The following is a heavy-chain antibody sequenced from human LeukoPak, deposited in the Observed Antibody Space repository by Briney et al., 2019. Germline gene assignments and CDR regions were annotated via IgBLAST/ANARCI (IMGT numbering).Heavy chain of an antibody. V-gene: IGHV3-73*01. D-gene: IGHD3-3*01. CDR1: GFTFSGPS. CDR2: IRSKANSYAT. J-gene: IGHJ4*02. Sequence: GALRLSCAAPGFTFSGPSMHWGRQASGEGVGGGGRIRSKANSYATAYAASVKGRFTISRDDSKNTAYLQMNSLKTEDTAVYYCTPGGITIFGVPIDYWGQGTLVTVSS. CDR3: TPGGITIFGVPIDY.